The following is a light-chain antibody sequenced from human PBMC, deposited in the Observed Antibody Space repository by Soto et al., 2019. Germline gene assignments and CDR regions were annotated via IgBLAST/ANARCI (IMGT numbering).Light chain of an antibody. J-gene: IGKJ5*01. CDR1: QSVSSSY. CDR2: GAS. CDR3: QQYNNWPPRAT. Sequence: EIVLTQSPGTLSLSPGERATLSCRASQSVSSSYLAWYQQKPGQAPRLLIYGASTRATGIPARFSGSGFGTDFTLTTSSLQSEDSAVYYCQQYNNWPPRATFGQGTRLEIK. V-gene: IGKV3-15*01.